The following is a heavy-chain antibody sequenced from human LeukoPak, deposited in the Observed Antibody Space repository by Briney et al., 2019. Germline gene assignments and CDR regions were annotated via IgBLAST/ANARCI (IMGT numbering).Heavy chain of an antibody. CDR2: ISSSGSTI. Sequence: PGGSLRLSCAASGFTFSDYYMSWIRQAPGKGLEWVSYISSSGSTIYYADSVKGRFTISRDNSKNTLYLQMNSLRAEDTAVYYCAKIPMGWFGELLYYYYYGMDVWGQGTTVTVSS. CDR3: AKIPMGWFGELLYYYYYGMDV. CDR1: GFTFSDYY. D-gene: IGHD3-10*01. V-gene: IGHV3-11*01. J-gene: IGHJ6*02.